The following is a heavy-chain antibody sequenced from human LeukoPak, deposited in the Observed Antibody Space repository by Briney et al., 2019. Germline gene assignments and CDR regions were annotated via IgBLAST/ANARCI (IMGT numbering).Heavy chain of an antibody. V-gene: IGHV3-48*01. Sequence: GGSLRLSCAASGFTFSSYSMNWVRQAPGKGLEWVSYISSSSSTIYYADSVKGRFTISRDNAENSLYLQMNSLRAEDTAVYYCARFDYGDYEGVAYWGQGTLVTVSS. CDR1: GFTFSSYS. CDR2: ISSSSSTI. J-gene: IGHJ4*02. D-gene: IGHD4-17*01. CDR3: ARFDYGDYEGVAY.